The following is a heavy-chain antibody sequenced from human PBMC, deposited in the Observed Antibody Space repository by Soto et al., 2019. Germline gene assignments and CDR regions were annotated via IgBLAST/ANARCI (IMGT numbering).Heavy chain of an antibody. D-gene: IGHD6-6*01. CDR1: GYTFTGYY. Sequence: RASVKVSCKASGYTFTGYYMHWVRQAPGQGLEWMGWINPNSGGTNYAQKFQGWVTMTRDTSISTAYMELSRLRSDDTAVYYCAREGGGKQLGLDYWGQGTLVTVSS. J-gene: IGHJ4*02. CDR2: INPNSGGT. V-gene: IGHV1-2*04. CDR3: AREGGGKQLGLDY.